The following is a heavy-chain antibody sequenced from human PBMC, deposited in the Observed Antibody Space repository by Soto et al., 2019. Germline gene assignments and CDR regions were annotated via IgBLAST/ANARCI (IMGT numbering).Heavy chain of an antibody. J-gene: IGHJ4*02. CDR1: GIAFNSHT. CDR3: ARGRTDYAYFES. V-gene: IGHV3-48*02. D-gene: IGHD3-16*01. Sequence: SLRLSCVASGIAFNSHTMYWVRQPPGKGLERVSYISTSGSTTNYADSVRGRFTISRDNARNSLSLQMNGLRDEDTAVYYCARGRTDYAYFESWGQGTLVTVSS. CDR2: ISTSGSTT.